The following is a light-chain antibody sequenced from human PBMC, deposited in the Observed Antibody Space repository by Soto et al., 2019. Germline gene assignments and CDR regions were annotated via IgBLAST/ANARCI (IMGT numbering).Light chain of an antibody. CDR3: QQFNNWPVT. CDR2: DAS. CDR1: QAISIA. Sequence: ANQLTQSPSSLSASVGDRVTITCRASQAISIALAWYQQKPGKPPKLLIYDASTLQSGVPSRFSGTASGTDFTLTINSLQPEDFATYYCQQFNNWPVTFGPGTKVDIK. V-gene: IGKV1D-13*01. J-gene: IGKJ3*01.